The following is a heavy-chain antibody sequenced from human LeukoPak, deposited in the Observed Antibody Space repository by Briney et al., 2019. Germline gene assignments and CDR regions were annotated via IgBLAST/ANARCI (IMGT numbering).Heavy chain of an antibody. J-gene: IGHJ3*02. V-gene: IGHV3-48*01. CDR1: GFTFSSYS. D-gene: IGHD3-22*01. CDR3: ARDHHRRLYDSQARDTFDI. CDR2: ISSSSSTM. Sequence: GGSLRLSCAAYGFTFSSYSMNWVRQAPGKGLEWVSYISSSSSTMYYADSVKGRFSISRDNAKNSLYLQMNSLRAEDTAVYYCARDHHRRLYDSQARDTFDIWGQGTMVTVSS.